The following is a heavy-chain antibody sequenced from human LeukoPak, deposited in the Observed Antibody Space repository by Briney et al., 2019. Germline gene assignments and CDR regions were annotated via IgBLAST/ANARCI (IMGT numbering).Heavy chain of an antibody. CDR2: ISNDGSNE. D-gene: IGHD4-23*01. Sequence: GGSLRLSCAASGFTLSSYAVLWVRQAPGKGLEWVAFISNDGSNEYYGDSVKGRFTISRDSSKNTLYLQMDSLRAEDTAVYRCARAMDGGNSDYYFDYWGQGTLVTVSS. J-gene: IGHJ4*02. V-gene: IGHV3-30*04. CDR1: GFTLSSYA. CDR3: ARAMDGGNSDYYFDY.